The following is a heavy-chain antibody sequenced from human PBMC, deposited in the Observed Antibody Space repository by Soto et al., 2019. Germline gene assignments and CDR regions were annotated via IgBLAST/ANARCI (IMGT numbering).Heavy chain of an antibody. CDR2: IYYSGST. V-gene: IGHV4-59*01. J-gene: IGHJ2*01. D-gene: IGHD2-8*01. Sequence: PSETLSLTCTVSGGSISSYYWSWIRQPPGKGLEWIGDIYYSGSTNYNPSLKSRVTISVDTSKNQFSLKLSSVTAADTAVYYCARGVGLLIGDWYFDLWGRGTLVTVSS. CDR1: GGSISSYY. CDR3: ARGVGLLIGDWYFDL.